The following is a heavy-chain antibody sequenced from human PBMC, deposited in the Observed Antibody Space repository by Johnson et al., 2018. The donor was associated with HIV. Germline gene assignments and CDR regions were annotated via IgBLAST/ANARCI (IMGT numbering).Heavy chain of an antibody. V-gene: IGHV3-74*02. CDR2: LNSDGSST. CDR1: RFTFSSYW. Sequence: VQLVQSGGGVVQPGGSLSLSCAASRFTFSSYWMHWVRQAPGKGLMWVSRLNSDGSSTSYADSVQGRFTISRDNAKNTLYLQMNSLRAEDTAVYYCARAVYSSSSSCAFDIWGQGTMVTVSS. D-gene: IGHD6-6*01. CDR3: ARAVYSSSSSCAFDI. J-gene: IGHJ3*02.